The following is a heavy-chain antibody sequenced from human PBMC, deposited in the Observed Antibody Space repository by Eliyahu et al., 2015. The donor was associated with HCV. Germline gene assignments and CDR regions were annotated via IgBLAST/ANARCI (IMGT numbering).Heavy chain of an antibody. V-gene: IGHV1-18*01. CDR1: GYTFTSYG. D-gene: IGHD3-10*01. J-gene: IGHJ4*02. CDR2: ISTYNDNT. CDR3: ARDRRDGWFGELFYFDY. Sequence: QVQLVQSGGEVKKPGASVKVSCKASGYTFTSYGISWVRQAPGQGLEWMGWISTYNDNTNYAQKFQGRVTMTTDTSTSTAYMEVRSLRSDDTAVYYCARDRRDGWFGELFYFDYWGQGTLVTVSS.